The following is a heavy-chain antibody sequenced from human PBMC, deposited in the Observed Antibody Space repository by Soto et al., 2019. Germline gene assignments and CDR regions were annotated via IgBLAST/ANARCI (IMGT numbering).Heavy chain of an antibody. Sequence: QVQLVQSGAEVKKPGASVKVSCKASGYTFTSYDINWMRQATGQGLEWLGWMSPNSGKTGYSKKFQGRIIMTRDTATSTAYMELSSLTDEDTAIYYGARSTWGTGDFDNWGHGTLVPVSS. CDR3: ARSTWGTGDFDN. CDR2: MSPNSGKT. J-gene: IGHJ4*01. V-gene: IGHV1-8*01. CDR1: GYTFTSYD. D-gene: IGHD7-27*01.